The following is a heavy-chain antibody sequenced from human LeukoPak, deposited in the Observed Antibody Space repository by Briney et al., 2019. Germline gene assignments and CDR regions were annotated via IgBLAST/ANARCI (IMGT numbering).Heavy chain of an antibody. D-gene: IGHD3-3*01. CDR2: INPNSGGT. CDR3: AAATSRYDFWSGYSFDY. J-gene: IGHJ4*02. Sequence: ASVKVSCKASGFTFTDYYMHWVRQAPGQGLEWMGWINPNSGGTNYAQKFQERVTITRDMSTSTAYMELSSLRSEDTAVYYCAAATSRYDFWSGYSFDYWGQGTLVTVSS. CDR1: GFTFTDYY. V-gene: IGHV1-2*02.